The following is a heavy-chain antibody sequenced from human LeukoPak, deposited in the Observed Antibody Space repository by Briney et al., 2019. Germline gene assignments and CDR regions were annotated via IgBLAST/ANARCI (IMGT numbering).Heavy chain of an antibody. J-gene: IGHJ4*02. D-gene: IGHD3-22*01. CDR2: ISGSGGST. CDR1: GFTFSSYA. V-gene: IGHV3-23*01. Sequence: GGSLRLSCAASGFTFSSYAMSWVRQAPGKGLEWVSAISGSGGSTYYADSVKGRFTISRDNSKNTLYLQMNSLRAEDTAVYYCAKSKVGRTRIVVIPYYFDYWGQGTLVTVSS. CDR3: AKSKVGRTRIVVIPYYFDY.